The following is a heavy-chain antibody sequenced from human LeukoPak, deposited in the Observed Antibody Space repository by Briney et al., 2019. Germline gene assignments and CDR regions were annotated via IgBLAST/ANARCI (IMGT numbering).Heavy chain of an antibody. CDR2: ISAYNGNT. J-gene: IGHJ4*02. V-gene: IGHV1-18*01. Sequence: ASVRVSCKAAGYTFTSYGISGVGQAAGQGGEGRGCISAYNGNTNSAQQLQGRVTMTTDTSTSTAYMELSSLRSDDTAVYYCARDIGYSSSSAVGYWGQGTLVTVSS. CDR3: ARDIGYSSSSAVGY. CDR1: GYTFTSYG. D-gene: IGHD6-6*01.